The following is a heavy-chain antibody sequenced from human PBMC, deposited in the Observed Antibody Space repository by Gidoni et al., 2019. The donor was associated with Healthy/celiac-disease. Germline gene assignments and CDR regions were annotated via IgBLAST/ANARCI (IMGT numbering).Heavy chain of an antibody. Sequence: QVQLVQSGAEVKKPGSSVNVSCKASGATFSSYAISWVRQAPGQGLEWVEGIIPIFGTANYEQKFQGRVTITADESTSTAYMELSSLRAEDTAVYYCGRFLEWYPADAFDIWGQGTMVTVSS. J-gene: IGHJ3*02. D-gene: IGHD3-3*01. CDR1: GATFSSYA. CDR3: GRFLEWYPADAFDI. V-gene: IGHV1-69*01. CDR2: IIPIFGTA.